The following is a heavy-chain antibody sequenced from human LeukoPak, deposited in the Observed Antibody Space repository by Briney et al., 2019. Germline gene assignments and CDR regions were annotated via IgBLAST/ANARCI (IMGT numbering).Heavy chain of an antibody. V-gene: IGHV1-8*01. D-gene: IGHD3-3*01. CDR1: GYTFTSYD. Sequence: ASVKVSCKASGYTFTSYDINWVRQATGQGLEWMGWMNPNSGNTGYAQKFQGRVTMTRNTSISTAYMELSSLRSEDTAVYYCARARRNYDFWSGILGYWGQGTLVTVSS. CDR2: MNPNSGNT. CDR3: ARARRNYDFWSGILGY. J-gene: IGHJ4*02.